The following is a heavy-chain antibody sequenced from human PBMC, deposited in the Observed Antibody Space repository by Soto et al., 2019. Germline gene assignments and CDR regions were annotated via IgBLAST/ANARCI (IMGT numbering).Heavy chain of an antibody. CDR3: ASDTAMAFLFDS. V-gene: IGHV3-74*01. CDR1: GVTVSPYW. D-gene: IGHD2-2*01. Sequence: HLEESGGGVVQPGGSLRLSCVISGVTVSPYWLHWVRQVPGKGLMWVSSVYADGTKTDYADFVKGRFTISRDNAESTAYLQMNNVRVEDTAVYYCASDTAMAFLFDSWGQGTPVTVST. CDR2: VYADGTKT. J-gene: IGHJ4*02.